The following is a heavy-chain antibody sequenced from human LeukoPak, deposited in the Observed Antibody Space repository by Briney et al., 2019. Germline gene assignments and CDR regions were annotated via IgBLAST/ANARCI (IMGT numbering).Heavy chain of an antibody. CDR1: GFTFGSYW. J-gene: IGHJ5*02. CDR2: INSDGSST. V-gene: IGHV3-74*01. Sequence: PGGSLRLSCAASGFTFGSYWMHWVRQAPGKGLVWVSRINSDGSSTSYADSVKGRFTISRDNAKNTLYLQMNSLRAEDTAVYYCAREASYGDYGFDPWGQGTLVTVSS. D-gene: IGHD4-17*01. CDR3: AREASYGDYGFDP.